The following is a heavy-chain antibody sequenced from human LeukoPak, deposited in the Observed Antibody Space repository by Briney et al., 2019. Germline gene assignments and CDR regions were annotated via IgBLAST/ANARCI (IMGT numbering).Heavy chain of an antibody. CDR2: INSDGSNT. Sequence: PGGSLRLSCAASGFTFSSYWMHWVRQAPGKGLVWVSRINSDGSNTIYADSVKGRFTFSRDNAKNTLYLQMNSLRAEDTAVYYCARVSGSYSGGMDVWGQGTTVTVSS. D-gene: IGHD3-10*01. V-gene: IGHV3-74*01. CDR1: GFTFSSYW. CDR3: ARVSGSYSGGMDV. J-gene: IGHJ6*02.